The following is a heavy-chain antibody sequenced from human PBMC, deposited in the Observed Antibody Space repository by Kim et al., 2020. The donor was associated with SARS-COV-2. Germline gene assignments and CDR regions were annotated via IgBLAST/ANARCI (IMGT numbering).Heavy chain of an antibody. D-gene: IGHD3-10*01. CDR3: ARDRFKPDY. Sequence: GNPTYAQDFTGRFVFSLDFSVSTAYLEISSLKAEDTAVYYCARDRFKPDYWGQGTLVTVSS. J-gene: IGHJ4*02. V-gene: IGHV7-4-1*02. CDR2: GNP.